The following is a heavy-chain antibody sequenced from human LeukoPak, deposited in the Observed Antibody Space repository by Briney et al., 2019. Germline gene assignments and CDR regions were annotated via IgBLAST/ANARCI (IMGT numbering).Heavy chain of an antibody. CDR1: GGSISSYY. J-gene: IGHJ4*02. V-gene: IGHV4-59*01. CDR2: IYYSGTT. CDR3: ARGVYIAAAQYGY. D-gene: IGHD6-13*01. Sequence: SETLSLTCTVSGGSISSYYWSWIRQPPGKRLEWIGYIYYSGTTNYNPSLKSRVTISVDTSKNQFSLKPSSVTAADTAVYYCARGVYIAAAQYGYWGQGTLVTVSS.